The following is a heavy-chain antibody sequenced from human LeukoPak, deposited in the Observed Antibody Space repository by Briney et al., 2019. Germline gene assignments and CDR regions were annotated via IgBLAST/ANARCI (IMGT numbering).Heavy chain of an antibody. CDR2: VLSDGSRI. CDR3: ARVAVGGTRAFDI. Sequence: SGGSLRLSCAASGFTFRTYSMNWVRQAPGKGLVWVSRVLSDGSRITYADSVKGRFTISRDNAKKTLYLEMDSLRAEDTAVYYCARVAVGGTRAFDIWGQGTTVTVSS. J-gene: IGHJ3*02. V-gene: IGHV3-74*01. D-gene: IGHD6-19*01. CDR1: GFTFRTYS.